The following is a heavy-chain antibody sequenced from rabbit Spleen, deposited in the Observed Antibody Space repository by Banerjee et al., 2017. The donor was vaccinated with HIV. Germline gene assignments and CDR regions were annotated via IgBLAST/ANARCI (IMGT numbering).Heavy chain of an antibody. D-gene: IGHD6-1*01. Sequence: QEQLRETGGGLVQPGGSLTLTCTASGSDISSYAISWVRQAPGKGLEWIGDIYPVFGITNYANWMKGRFTISSDNAQNTLFLQLNSLTAADTATYFCARDPAGYVIYGAVTGFRLDLWGPGTLVTVS. J-gene: IGHJ3*01. CDR2: IYPVFGIT. V-gene: IGHV1S29*01. CDR3: ARDPAGYVIYGAVTGFRLDL. CDR1: GSDISSYA.